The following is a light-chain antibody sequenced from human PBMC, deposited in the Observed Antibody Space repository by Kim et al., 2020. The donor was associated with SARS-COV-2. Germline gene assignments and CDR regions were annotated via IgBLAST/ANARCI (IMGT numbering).Light chain of an antibody. J-gene: IGLJ1*01. CDR2: YDS. CDR1: NIGSKS. CDR3: QVWGSSSDHYV. Sequence: SYELTQPPSVSVAPGKTARITCGGNNIGSKSVHWYQQKPGQAPVLVIYYDSDRPSGIPERFSGSNSGNTATLTISRVEAGDEADYYCQVWGSSSDHYVFGTGTKVTV. V-gene: IGLV3-21*04.